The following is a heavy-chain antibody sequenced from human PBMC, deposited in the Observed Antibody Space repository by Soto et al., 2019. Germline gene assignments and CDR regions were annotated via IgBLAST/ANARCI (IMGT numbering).Heavy chain of an antibody. V-gene: IGHV3-7*03. D-gene: IGHD7-27*01. CDR3: ARFDWGSVRFNAFDI. CDR2: IKQDGSEK. J-gene: IGHJ3*02. Sequence: GGSLRLSCAASGFTFSSYWMSWVRQAPGKGLEWVANIKQDGSEKYYVDSVKGRFTISRDNAKNSLYLQMNSLRAEDTAVYYCARFDWGSVRFNAFDIWGQGTMVTVSS. CDR1: GFTFSSYW.